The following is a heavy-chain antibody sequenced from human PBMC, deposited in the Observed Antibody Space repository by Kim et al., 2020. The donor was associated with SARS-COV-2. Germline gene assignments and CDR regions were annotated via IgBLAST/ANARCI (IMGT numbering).Heavy chain of an antibody. CDR2: INHSGST. CDR1: GGSFNDYY. V-gene: IGHV4-34*01. J-gene: IGHJ6*02. D-gene: IGHD3-10*01. Sequence: SETLSLTCAVYGGSFNDYYWSWIRQPPGKGLEWIGEINHSGSTNYNPSLRSRVIISVDTSKNQFSLKLSSVTAADTAVYYCAGGQVVDSGRYGGMDVWGQGTTVTVSS. CDR3: AGGQVVDSGRYGGMDV.